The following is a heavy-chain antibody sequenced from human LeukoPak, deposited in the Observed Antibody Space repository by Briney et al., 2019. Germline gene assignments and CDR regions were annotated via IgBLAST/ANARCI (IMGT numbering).Heavy chain of an antibody. J-gene: IGHJ6*02. V-gene: IGHV1-3*01. D-gene: IGHD4-17*01. CDR1: GYTFTSYA. CDR2: INAGNGNT. CDR3: ARGRGDDYGDYVVKYGMDV. Sequence: WASVKVSCKASGYTFTSYAMHWVRQAPGQRLEWMGWINAGNGNTKYSQKFQGRVTITRDTSASTAYMELSSLRSEDTAVYYCARGRGDDYGDYVVKYGMDVWGQGTTVTVSS.